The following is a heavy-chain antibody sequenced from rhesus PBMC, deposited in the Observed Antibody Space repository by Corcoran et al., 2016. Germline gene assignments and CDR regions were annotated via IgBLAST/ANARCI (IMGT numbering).Heavy chain of an antibody. Sequence: QLQLQESGQGLVKPSETLSVTCAVLGGSISSSYWSCIRQAPGKGLGWIGYIYGSGSSTNYNPSLKSRVTLSVDTSKNQLSLKLSSVTAADTAVYYCARGHYFDYWGQGVLVTVSS. CDR2: IYGSGSST. CDR1: GGSISSSY. CDR3: ARGHYFDY. V-gene: IGHV4-169*01. J-gene: IGHJ4*01.